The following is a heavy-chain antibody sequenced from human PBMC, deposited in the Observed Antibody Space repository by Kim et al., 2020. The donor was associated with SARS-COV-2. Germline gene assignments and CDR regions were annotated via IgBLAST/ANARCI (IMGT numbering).Heavy chain of an antibody. V-gene: IGHV4-59*13. CDR3: ARGVAVVITPDLNYYYGMDV. J-gene: IGHJ6*02. D-gene: IGHD3-22*01. CDR2: IYYSGST. Sequence: SETLSLTCTVSGGSISSYYWSWIRQPPGKGLEWIGYIYYSGSTNYNPSLKSRVTISVDTSKNQFSLKLSSVTAADTAVYYCARGVAVVITPDLNYYYGMDVWGQGTTVTVSS. CDR1: GGSISSYY.